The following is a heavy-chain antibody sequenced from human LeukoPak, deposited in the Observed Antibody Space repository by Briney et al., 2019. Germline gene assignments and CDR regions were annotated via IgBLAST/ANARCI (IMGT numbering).Heavy chain of an antibody. CDR2: IDPVDSHT. D-gene: IGHD6-19*01. V-gene: IGHV5-10-1*01. CDR3: ARGRGWVDY. J-gene: IGHJ4*02. Sequence: GESLKISYKGSGYTFTNNWITWVRQMPGRGLEWMGRIDPVDSHTDYNPSFQGHVTISVDKAINTVYLQWGSLEASDSAMYYCARGRGWVDYWGQGALVTVSS. CDR1: GYTFTNNW.